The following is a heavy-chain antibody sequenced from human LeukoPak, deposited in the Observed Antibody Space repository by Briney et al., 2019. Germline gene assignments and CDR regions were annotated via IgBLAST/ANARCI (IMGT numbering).Heavy chain of an antibody. V-gene: IGHV4-59*01. D-gene: IGHD5-24*01. CDR1: GGSISSYY. CDR3: AHGHADESFDM. CDR2: IYYSGST. Sequence: SENLSLTCTVSGGSISSYYWSWIRQPPGKGLEWIGYIYYSGSTNYNPSLKSRATISVDTSKNQFALKLSSVTAADTAVYYWAHGHADESFDMWGQERMVTVSS. J-gene: IGHJ3*02.